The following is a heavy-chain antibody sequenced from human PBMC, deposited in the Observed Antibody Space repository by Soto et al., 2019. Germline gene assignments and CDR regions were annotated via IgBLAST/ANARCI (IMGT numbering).Heavy chain of an antibody. CDR3: ARGPRESGEWLLFDY. CDR2: IIPIFGRA. D-gene: IGHD3-3*01. CDR1: GGTFSSYG. J-gene: IGHJ4*02. V-gene: IGHV1-69*13. Sequence: SVKVSCKASGGTFSSYGISWVRQAPGQGLEWMGGIIPIFGRANYAQKFQGRVTITADEFTSTAYMELSSLRSEDTAVYYCARGPRESGEWLLFDYWGQGALVTVS.